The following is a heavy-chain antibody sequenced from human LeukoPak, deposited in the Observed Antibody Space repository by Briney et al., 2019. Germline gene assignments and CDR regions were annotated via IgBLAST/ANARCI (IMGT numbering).Heavy chain of an antibody. J-gene: IGHJ4*02. CDR1: GFTFSDYY. CDR3: ARAVAGAFDY. CDR2: IYYSGST. D-gene: IGHD6-19*01. V-gene: IGHV4-38-2*01. Sequence: GSLRLSCAASGFTFSDYYMSWIRQPPGKGLEWIGSIYYSGSTYYNPSLKSRVTISVDTSKNQFSLKLSSVTAADTAVYYCARAVAGAFDYWGQGTLVTVSS.